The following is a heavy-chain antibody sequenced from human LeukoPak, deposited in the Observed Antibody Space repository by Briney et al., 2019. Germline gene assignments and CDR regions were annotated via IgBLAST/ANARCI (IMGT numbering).Heavy chain of an antibody. CDR1: GGSISSYY. V-gene: IGHV4-59*05. D-gene: IGHD3-22*01. CDR2: IYYSGST. J-gene: IGHJ5*02. Sequence: SETLSLTCTVSGGSISSYYWSWIRQPPGKGLEWIGSIYYSGSTYYNPSLKSRVTISVDTSKNQFSLKLSSVTAADTAVYYCARRPINYYDSSGYYYAPGGGFGPWGQGTLVTVSS. CDR3: ARRPINYYDSSGYYYAPGGGFGP.